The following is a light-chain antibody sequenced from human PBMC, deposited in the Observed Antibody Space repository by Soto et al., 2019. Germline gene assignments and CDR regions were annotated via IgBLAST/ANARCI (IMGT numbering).Light chain of an antibody. CDR2: AAS. J-gene: IGKJ4*01. CDR1: QSISSY. Sequence: DIQMTQSPSSLSASVGDRVTITCRASQSISSYLNWYQQKPGKAPKLLIYAASSLQSGVPSRFNGSGSGTDFTLTISSLQPEDFATYYCQQSYSTPLTFGGGTKVKIK. V-gene: IGKV1-39*01. CDR3: QQSYSTPLT.